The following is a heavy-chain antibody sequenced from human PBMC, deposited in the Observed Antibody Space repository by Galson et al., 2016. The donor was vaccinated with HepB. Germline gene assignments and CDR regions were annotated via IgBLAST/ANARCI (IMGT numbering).Heavy chain of an antibody. Sequence: SLRLSCAASGFTFSTYYMHWIRQAPGKGLVWVSRLNGNGRNTDYADSVKGRFTISRDNAKNTLYLQMSSLRAEDTAVYYCARENYGVDVWGQGTTVIVSS. CDR2: LNGNGRNT. CDR3: ARENYGVDV. CDR1: GFTFSTYY. V-gene: IGHV3-74*01. J-gene: IGHJ6*02.